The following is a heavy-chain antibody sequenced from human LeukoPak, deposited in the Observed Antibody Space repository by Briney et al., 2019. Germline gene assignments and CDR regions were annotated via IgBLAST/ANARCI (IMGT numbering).Heavy chain of an antibody. Sequence: GGSLRLSCAASGFTFSDYYMSWIRQAPGKRLEWVSYISTSGTTLYYADSVKGRFTISRDNAKNSLYLQMNSLRAEDTALYYCARDPLGNYYGMDVWGQGTTVTVSS. CDR1: GFTFSDYY. CDR3: ARDPLGNYYGMDV. V-gene: IGHV3-11*01. CDR2: ISTSGTTL. J-gene: IGHJ6*02.